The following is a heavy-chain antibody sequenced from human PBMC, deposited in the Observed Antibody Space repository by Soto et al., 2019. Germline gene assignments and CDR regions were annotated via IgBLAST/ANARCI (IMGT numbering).Heavy chain of an antibody. CDR3: ARERDCSSTSCSHYYYGMDV. J-gene: IGHJ6*02. CDR2: ISSSSSYI. D-gene: IGHD2-2*01. V-gene: IGHV3-21*01. Sequence: PGGSPRLSCAASGFTFSSYSMNWVRQAPGKGLEWVSSISSSSSYIYYADSVKGRFTISRDNAKNSLYLQMNSLRAEDTAVYYCARERDCSSTSCSHYYYGMDVWGQGTTVTVSS. CDR1: GFTFSSYS.